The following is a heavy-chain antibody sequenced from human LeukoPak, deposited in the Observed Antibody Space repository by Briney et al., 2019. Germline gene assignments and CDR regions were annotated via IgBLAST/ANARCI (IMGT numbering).Heavy chain of an antibody. Sequence: GGSLRLSCAASGFTFSSYSVNWVRQAPGKGLEWVSYISSSSSTIYYADSVKGRFTISRDNAKNSLYLQMNSLRAEDTAVYYCAKYCGGDCYGMDVWGQGTTVTVSS. V-gene: IGHV3-48*04. D-gene: IGHD2-21*01. J-gene: IGHJ6*02. CDR1: GFTFSSYS. CDR3: AKYCGGDCYGMDV. CDR2: ISSSSSTI.